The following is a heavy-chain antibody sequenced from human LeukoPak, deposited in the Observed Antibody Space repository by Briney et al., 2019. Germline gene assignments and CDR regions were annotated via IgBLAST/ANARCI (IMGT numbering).Heavy chain of an antibody. J-gene: IGHJ4*02. CDR2: IYYSGST. CDR3: ARIAYYYDSSGLEGDY. V-gene: IGHV4-31*02. Sequence: LRLSCAASGFTFSSYAMSWIRQHPGKGLEWIGYIYYSGSTYYNPSLKSRVTISVDTSKNQFSLKLSSVTAADTAVYYCARIAYYYDSSGLEGDYWGQGTLVTVSS. D-gene: IGHD3-22*01. CDR1: GFTFSSYA.